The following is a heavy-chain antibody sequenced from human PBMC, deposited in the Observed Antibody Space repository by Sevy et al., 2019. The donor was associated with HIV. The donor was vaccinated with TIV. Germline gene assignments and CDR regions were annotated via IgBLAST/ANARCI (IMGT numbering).Heavy chain of an antibody. V-gene: IGHV3-23*01. CDR3: AREGCNKPHDY. J-gene: IGHJ4*02. CDR1: GFTFSKYS. Sequence: GGSLRLSCAASGFTFSKYSMSWTRQAPGKGLEWVSTFSFGCGKINYADSVKGRFTISRDDSRNTVYLQMNSLRAEDTAIDYCAREGCNKPHDYWGQGTVVTVSS. D-gene: IGHD2-8*01. CDR2: FSFGCGKI.